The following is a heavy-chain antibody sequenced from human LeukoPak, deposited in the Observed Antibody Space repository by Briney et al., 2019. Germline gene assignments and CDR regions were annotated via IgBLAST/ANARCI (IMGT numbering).Heavy chain of an antibody. D-gene: IGHD2-8*01. CDR1: GGPFSEYSGYS. J-gene: IGHJ6*03. V-gene: IGHV4-34*01. CDR2: INHSGSP. Sequence: SETLSLTCAVNGGPFSEYSGYSWAWIRQPPGKGLEWIGEINHSGSPNYNPSLESRLTISVDTSKNQFSLKLGSVTAADTAVYFCARDFGIVLVVYAHNPYYMDVWGKGTTVTVSS. CDR3: ARDFGIVLVVYAHNPYYMDV.